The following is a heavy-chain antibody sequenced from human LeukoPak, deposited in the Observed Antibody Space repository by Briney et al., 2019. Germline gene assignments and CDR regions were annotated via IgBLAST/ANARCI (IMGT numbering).Heavy chain of an antibody. CDR2: ISGIGGST. Sequence: GGSLRLSCAASGFTFSSYAMSWVSQAPGKGIEWVSAISGIGGSTYYADSVKGRFTISRDNSKNTLYLQMNSLRAEDTAVYYCAKDNPGIAARLVPDYWGQGTLVTVSS. J-gene: IGHJ4*02. D-gene: IGHD6-6*01. CDR3: AKDNPGIAARLVPDY. CDR1: GFTFSSYA. V-gene: IGHV3-23*01.